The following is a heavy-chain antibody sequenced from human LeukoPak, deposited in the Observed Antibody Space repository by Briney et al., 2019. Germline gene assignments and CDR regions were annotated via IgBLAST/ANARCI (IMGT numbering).Heavy chain of an antibody. CDR3: ARRTSYYYDRRAFDI. D-gene: IGHD3-22*01. CDR1: GDSYSSPY. Sequence: SETLSLTCTVSGDSYSSPYWSWIRQPPGKGLEWIGEINHSGSTNYNPSLKSRVTISVDTSKNQFSLKLSSVTAADTAVYYCARRTSYYYDRRAFDIWGQGTMVTVSS. CDR2: INHSGST. J-gene: IGHJ3*02. V-gene: IGHV4-34*01.